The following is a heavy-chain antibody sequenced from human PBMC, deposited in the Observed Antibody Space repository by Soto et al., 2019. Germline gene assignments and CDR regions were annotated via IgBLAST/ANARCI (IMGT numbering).Heavy chain of an antibody. CDR1: GGTFSSYA. V-gene: IGHV1-69*13. J-gene: IGHJ4*02. Sequence: VASVKVSCKASGGTFSSYAISWVRQAPGQGLEWMGGIIPIFGTANYAQKFQGRVTITADESTSTAYMELSSLRSEDTAVYYCARHLLWRKSAAFNWGQGTLVTVSS. D-gene: IGHD2-21*01. CDR2: IIPIFGTA. CDR3: ARHLLWRKSAAFN.